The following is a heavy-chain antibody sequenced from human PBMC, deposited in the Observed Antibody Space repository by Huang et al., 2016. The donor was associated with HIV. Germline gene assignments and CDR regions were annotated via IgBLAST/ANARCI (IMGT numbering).Heavy chain of an antibody. V-gene: IGHV1-18*04. Sequence: KLVQSGDEVKKPGASVKVSCKASGYKFTTYGISWVRQAPGQGLEWMGWMGTYSGHTNDTQKVQDRVTMTREISTSTSYMEMRSLTSDDTAVYYCTRDPGSNDYCLNDAFDIWGQGTMVVVSS. CDR1: GYKFTTYG. CDR3: TRDPGSNDYCLNDAFDI. J-gene: IGHJ3*02. D-gene: IGHD3-22*01. CDR2: MGTYSGHT.